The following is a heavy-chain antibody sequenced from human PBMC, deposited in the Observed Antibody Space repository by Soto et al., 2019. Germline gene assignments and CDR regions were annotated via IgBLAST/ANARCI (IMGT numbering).Heavy chain of an antibody. J-gene: IGHJ6*03. V-gene: IGHV4-39*01. CDR1: GGSISSSSYY. D-gene: IGHD6-13*01. Sequence: PSETLSLTCTVSGGSISSSSYYWGWIRQPPGKGLEWIGSIYYSGSTYYNPSLKSRVTISVDTSKNQFSLKLSSVTAADTAVYYCAITPKAAAGYYYYYYMDVWGKGTTVTVSS. CDR2: IYYSGST. CDR3: AITPKAAAGYYYYYYMDV.